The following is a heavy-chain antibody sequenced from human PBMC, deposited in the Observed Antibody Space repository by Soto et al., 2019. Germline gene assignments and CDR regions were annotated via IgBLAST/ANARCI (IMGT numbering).Heavy chain of an antibody. V-gene: IGHV1-18*01. CDR2: ISAYNGNT. J-gene: IGHJ6*02. Sequence: QVQLVQSGAEVKKPGASVKVSCKASGYTFTSYGISWLRQAPGQGLEWMGWISAYNGNTNYAQKLQGRVTMTTDTSTSTAYMELRSLRSDDTAVYYCARALFDPATGGNYGMDVWGQGTTVTVSS. CDR1: GYTFTSYG. CDR3: ARALFDPATGGNYGMDV. D-gene: IGHD3-9*01.